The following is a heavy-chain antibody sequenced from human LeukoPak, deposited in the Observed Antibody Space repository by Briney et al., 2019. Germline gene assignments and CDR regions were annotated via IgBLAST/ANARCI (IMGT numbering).Heavy chain of an antibody. J-gene: IGHJ5*02. Sequence: GRSLTLSCAASGFTFSTFGIHWVRQAPGKGLEWVAVIWSDGSYKYYADSVKGRFTISRDNSKNTLYLQMNSLRAEDTAVYYCARSISGTTNNWSDPWGQGTLVTVSS. V-gene: IGHV3-33*01. CDR3: ARSISGTTNNWSDP. D-gene: IGHD1-20*01. CDR1: GFTFSTFG. CDR2: IWSDGSYK.